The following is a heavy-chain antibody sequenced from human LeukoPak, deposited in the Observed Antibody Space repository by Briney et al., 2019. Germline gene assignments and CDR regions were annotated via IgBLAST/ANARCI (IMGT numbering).Heavy chain of an antibody. Sequence: KPSETLSLTCTVSGGSISNYYWSWIRQPPGKGLEWIGNIYYSGSTNYNPSLKSRLTISVDTSKKQFSLKLSSVTAADTAVYYCARVLRGYPFDHWGQGTLVTVSS. CDR2: IYYSGST. CDR1: GGSISNYY. D-gene: IGHD2-15*01. CDR3: ARVLRGYPFDH. V-gene: IGHV4-59*12. J-gene: IGHJ4*02.